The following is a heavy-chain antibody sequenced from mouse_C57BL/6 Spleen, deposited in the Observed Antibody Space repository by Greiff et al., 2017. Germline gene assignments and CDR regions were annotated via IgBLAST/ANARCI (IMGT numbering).Heavy chain of an antibody. CDR2: MSYSGST. CDR3: ARGSSGRGFAY. CDR1: GYSITSGYD. V-gene: IGHV3-1*01. J-gene: IGHJ3*01. D-gene: IGHD3-2*02. Sequence: EVKVVESGPGMVKPSPSLSLTCTVTGYSITSGYDWHWIRHFPGNKLEWMGYMSYSGSTNYNPSLKSRISITHDTSKNHFFLKLNSVTTADTATYYCARGSSGRGFAYWGQGTLVTVSA.